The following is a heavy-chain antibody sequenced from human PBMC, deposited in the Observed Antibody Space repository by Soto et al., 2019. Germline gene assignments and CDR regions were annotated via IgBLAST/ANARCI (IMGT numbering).Heavy chain of an antibody. J-gene: IGHJ4*02. D-gene: IGHD6-13*01. V-gene: IGHV3-33*01. CDR1: GFTFSSYG. CDR3: AREGGRGSSWDMVPNY. Sequence: QVQLVESGGGVVQPGRSLRLSCAASGFTFSSYGMHWVRQAPGKGLEWVAVIWYDGSNKYYADSVKGRFTISRDNSKNTLYLQMNSLRAEDTAVYYCAREGGRGSSWDMVPNYWGQGTLVTVAS. CDR2: IWYDGSNK.